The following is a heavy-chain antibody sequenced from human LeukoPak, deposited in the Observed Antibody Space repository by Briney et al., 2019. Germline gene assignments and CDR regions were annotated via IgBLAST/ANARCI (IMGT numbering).Heavy chain of an antibody. V-gene: IGHV4-59*01. D-gene: IGHD3-10*01. CDR3: ARDSPYYYGSGSATYYMDV. Sequence: SETLSLTCTVSGGSISSYYWSWIRQPPGKGLEWIGYIYYSGSTNYNPSLKSRVTISVDTSKNQFSLKLSSVTAADTAVYYCARDSPYYYGSGSATYYMDVWGKGTTVTVSS. CDR1: GGSISSYY. CDR2: IYYSGST. J-gene: IGHJ6*03.